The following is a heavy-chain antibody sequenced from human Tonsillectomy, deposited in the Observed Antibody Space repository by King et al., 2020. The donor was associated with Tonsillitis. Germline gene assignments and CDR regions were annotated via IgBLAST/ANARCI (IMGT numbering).Heavy chain of an antibody. CDR2: INPSGGST. V-gene: IGHV1-46*01. D-gene: IGHD3-22*01. CDR1: GYTFSNYY. CDR3: ARSGYYFSLGY. Sequence: QLVQSGAEVKKPGASVKVSCKASGYTFSNYYVHWVRQAPGQGLEWVGVINPSGGSTSYAQKFQGRVTMTRDTSTSTVYMELSSRRSEDTAVYYCARSGYYFSLGYWGQGTLVTVSS. J-gene: IGHJ4*02.